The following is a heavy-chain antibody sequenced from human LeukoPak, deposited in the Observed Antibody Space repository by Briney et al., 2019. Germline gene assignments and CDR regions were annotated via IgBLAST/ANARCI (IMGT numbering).Heavy chain of an antibody. V-gene: IGHV3-21*01. CDR2: ISSSSSYI. CDR1: GFTFSSYS. D-gene: IGHD3-10*01. CDR3: ARDRHLVRGVIPFDY. J-gene: IGHJ4*02. Sequence: GGSLRLSCAASGFTFSSYSMNWVRQAPGKGLEWVSSISSSSSYIYYADSVKGRFTISRDNAKNSLYLQMNSLRAEDTAVYYCARDRHLVRGVIPFDYWGQGTLVTVSS.